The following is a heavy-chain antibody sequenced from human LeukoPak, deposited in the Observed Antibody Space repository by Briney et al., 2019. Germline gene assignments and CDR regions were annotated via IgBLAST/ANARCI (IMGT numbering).Heavy chain of an antibody. CDR1: GFTFSSYG. Sequence: PGGSLRLSCAASGFTFSSYGMSWVRQAPGKGLEWVSVISGIGGRTYYADSVKGRFTISRDNGKHTLYLQMNSLRAEDTAVYYCAKDRGRAGAPRSGFDYWGQGALVIVSS. V-gene: IGHV3-23*01. CDR2: ISGIGGRT. J-gene: IGHJ4*02. D-gene: IGHD1-26*01. CDR3: AKDRGRAGAPRSGFDY.